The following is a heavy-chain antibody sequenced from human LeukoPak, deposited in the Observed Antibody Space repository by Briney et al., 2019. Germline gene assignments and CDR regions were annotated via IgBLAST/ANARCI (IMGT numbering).Heavy chain of an antibody. CDR2: ISSSGST. CDR3: ARGGDSSGSIRSAFDI. J-gene: IGHJ3*02. Sequence: PGGSLRLSCAASGFTVSSNSMSWVRQAPGKGLEWVSVISSSGSTYYADSVKGRFTISRDNSKNTLYLQMNSLRAEDTAVYYCARGGDSSGSIRSAFDIWGQGTMVTVSS. D-gene: IGHD3-22*01. CDR1: GFTVSSNS. V-gene: IGHV3-53*01.